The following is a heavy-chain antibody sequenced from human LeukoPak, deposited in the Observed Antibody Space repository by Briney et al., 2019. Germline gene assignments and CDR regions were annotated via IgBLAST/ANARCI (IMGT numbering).Heavy chain of an antibody. CDR1: GYTFTSNS. V-gene: IGHV1-18*01. J-gene: IGHJ4*02. D-gene: IGHD6-6*01. Sequence: GSVKVSCKASGYTFTSNSINWVRQAPGQGLEWMGWISTYNGETIYAHKVQGRVTMTTDKSTNTAYLELRSLRADDTAVYYCAQDRWRDGSSSFDNWGEGTLVTVSS. CDR2: ISTYNGET. CDR3: AQDRWRDGSSSFDN.